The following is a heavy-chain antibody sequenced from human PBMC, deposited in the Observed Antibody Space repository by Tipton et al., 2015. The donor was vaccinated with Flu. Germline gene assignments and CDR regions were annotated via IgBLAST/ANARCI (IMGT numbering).Heavy chain of an antibody. CDR3: ARVSPGVESWFDP. CDR2: IYYSGSI. CDR1: GGSISSHY. Sequence: TLSLTCTVSGGSISSHYWSWIRQPPGKGLEWIGYIYYSGSISYNPSLKSRVTISVDTSKNQFSLKLISVTAADTAVYYCARVSPGVESWFDPWGQGTLVTVSS. V-gene: IGHV4-59*11. J-gene: IGHJ5*02. D-gene: IGHD3-3*01.